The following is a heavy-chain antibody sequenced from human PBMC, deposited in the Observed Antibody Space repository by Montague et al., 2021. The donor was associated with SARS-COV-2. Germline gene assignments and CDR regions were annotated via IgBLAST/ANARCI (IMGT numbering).Heavy chain of an antibody. D-gene: IGHD2-15*01. CDR1: GGFFSGSY. J-gene: IGHJ4*02. CDR2: IYHSGNT. V-gene: IGHV4-34*01. CDR3: ARGHLLRFMEMSSRHSTFDD. Sequence: SETLSLTCTVHGGFFSGSYWSWIRQPPGKGLEWIGEIYHSGNTNYNPSLKSRVTISVDTSMNQFSLNLSSMTAADTAVYYCARGHLLRFMEMSSRHSTFDDWGQGTLVTVSS.